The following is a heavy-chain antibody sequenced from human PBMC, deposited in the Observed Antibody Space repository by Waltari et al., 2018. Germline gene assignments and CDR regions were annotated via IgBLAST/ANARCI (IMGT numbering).Heavy chain of an antibody. CDR1: GVSLTSNRHY. D-gene: IGHD1-1*01. CDR3: ATYIGASVGTAAFDV. Sequence: QLQLQESGPGLVQPSCTLSLTCSASGVSLTSNRHYWGWIRQPPGQGLEWIGTMSYSGATYSSPSLKSRVTISRDTSKNQLSLKLGSVTAADTAIYYCATYIGASVGTAAFDVWGQGTMVSVSS. CDR2: MSYSGAT. V-gene: IGHV4-39*01. J-gene: IGHJ3*01.